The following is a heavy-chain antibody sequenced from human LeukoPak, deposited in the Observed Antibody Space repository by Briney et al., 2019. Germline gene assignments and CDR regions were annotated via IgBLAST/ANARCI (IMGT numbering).Heavy chain of an antibody. V-gene: IGHV3-11*01. CDR1: GFTFSDYY. J-gene: IGHJ4*02. CDR2: ISSSGSTI. CDR3: AKECVTIFGVVPAYFDY. Sequence: GGSLRLSCAASGFTFSDYYMSWIRQAPGKGLEWVSYISSSGSTIYYADSVKGRFTISRDNSKNTLYLQMNSLRAEDTAVYYCAKECVTIFGVVPAYFDYWGQGTLVTVSS. D-gene: IGHD3-3*01.